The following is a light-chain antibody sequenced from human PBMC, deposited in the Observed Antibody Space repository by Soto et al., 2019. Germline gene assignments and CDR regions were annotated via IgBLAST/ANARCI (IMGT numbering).Light chain of an antibody. CDR2: AAS. V-gene: IGKV1-9*01. Sequence: QLTQSPSSLSASVGDRVTITCRASQDISRFLAWYQQKAGKAPKLLIFAASTLQSGVPSRFSGSGSGTEFTLTISSLQPEDFATYYCQQLKTYPRTFGQGTKLEIK. J-gene: IGKJ2*01. CDR3: QQLKTYPRT. CDR1: QDISRF.